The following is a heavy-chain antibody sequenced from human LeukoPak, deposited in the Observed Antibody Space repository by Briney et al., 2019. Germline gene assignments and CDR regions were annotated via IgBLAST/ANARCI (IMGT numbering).Heavy chain of an antibody. V-gene: IGHV4-59*01. CDR1: GGSISSYY. D-gene: IGHD3-10*01. CDR3: ARVGFREPAFDY. Sequence: SETLSLTCTVSGGSISSYYWSWLRQPPRKGLEWIGYIYYSGSTNYNPSLKSRVTISVDTSKNQFSLKLSSVTAADTAVYYCARVGFREPAFDYWGQGTLVTVSS. J-gene: IGHJ4*02. CDR2: IYYSGST.